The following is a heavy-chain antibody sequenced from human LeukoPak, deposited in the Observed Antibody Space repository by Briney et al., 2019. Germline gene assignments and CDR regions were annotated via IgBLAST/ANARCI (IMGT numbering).Heavy chain of an antibody. CDR2: INPNSGAI. V-gene: IGHV1-2*02. D-gene: IGHD7-27*01. CDR1: GYTLTGYY. CDR3: ARSWGSDWYFDL. Sequence: ASVKVSCKASGYTLTGYYMHWVRQAPGQGLEWMGWINPNSGAIKYAQKFQGRVTMTRDTSISTAYMELSRLRSDDTAVYYCARSWGSDWYFDLWGRGTLVTVSS. J-gene: IGHJ2*01.